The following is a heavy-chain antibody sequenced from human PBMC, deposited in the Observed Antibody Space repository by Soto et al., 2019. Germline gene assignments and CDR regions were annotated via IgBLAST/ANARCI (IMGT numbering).Heavy chain of an antibody. CDR1: GYRFTGYG. Sequence: QVQLVQSGAEVKKPGASLKVSCKASGYRFTGYGLHWVRQAPGQGLQWMGWTNPKSGATDYAQKFQAKVTMTREMFTKTAYLQLSGLRSDDTADDTAVSYYANSNYGGDDYFQYGLDVWGQGTTVTVSS. J-gene: IGHJ6*02. CDR2: TNPKSGAT. CDR3: VSYYANSNYGGDDYFQYGLDV. D-gene: IGHD1-7*01. V-gene: IGHV1-2*02.